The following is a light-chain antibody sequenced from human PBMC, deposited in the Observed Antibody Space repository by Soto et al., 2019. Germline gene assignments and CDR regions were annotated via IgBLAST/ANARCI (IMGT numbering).Light chain of an antibody. CDR1: QGISSY. CDR3: QQYYSYPWT. CDR2: AAS. Sequence: AIRMTQSPSSFSASTGDRVTITCRASQGISSYLAWYQQKPGKATKLLIYAASTLQSGVPSRFSGTGSGTDVTLTISCLQSEDFATYYGQQYYSYPWTCGQGTKVEIK. J-gene: IGKJ1*01. V-gene: IGKV1-8*01.